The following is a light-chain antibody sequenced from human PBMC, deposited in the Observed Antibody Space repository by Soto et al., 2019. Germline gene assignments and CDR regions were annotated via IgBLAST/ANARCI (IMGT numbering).Light chain of an antibody. J-gene: IGKJ2*01. CDR2: SAS. V-gene: IGKV1-39*01. Sequence: DIQMTQSPSSLSASVGDRVTITCRASQSISRFLNWYQHKAGKAPKLLIYSASYLKSGVPSRFSVSGSGTDFTLTISSLRPEDFATYYGQESDSTPYTFGQGTKLEIK. CDR3: QESDSTPYT. CDR1: QSISRF.